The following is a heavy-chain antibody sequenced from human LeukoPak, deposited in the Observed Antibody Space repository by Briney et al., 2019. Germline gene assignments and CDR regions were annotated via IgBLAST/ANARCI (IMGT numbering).Heavy chain of an antibody. CDR1: GGSISSYY. CDR3: ARSSIAAPPDY. D-gene: IGHD6-6*01. CDR2: IYDSGST. Sequence: PSETLSLTCTLSGGSISSYYWSWIRLPPGKGLEWIGYIYDSGSTNYNPSLKSRVTISVDMSKNQLSLKLSSVTAADTAVYYCARSSIAAPPDYWGQGTLVTVSS. V-gene: IGHV4-59*01. J-gene: IGHJ4*02.